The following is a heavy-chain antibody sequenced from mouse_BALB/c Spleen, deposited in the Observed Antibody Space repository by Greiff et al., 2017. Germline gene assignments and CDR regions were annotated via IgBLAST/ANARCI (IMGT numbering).Heavy chain of an antibody. D-gene: IGHD1-1*01. CDR2: IYWDDDK. Sequence: VKLMESGPGILQPSQTLSLTCSFSGFSLSTSGMGVSWIRQPSGKGLEWLAHIYWDDDKRYNPSLKSRLTISKDTSRNQVFLKITSVDTADTATYYFARRGHYGSSPYFDYWGQGTTLTVSS. CDR3: ARRGHYGSSPYFDY. J-gene: IGHJ2*01. CDR1: GFSLSTSGMG. V-gene: IGHV8-12*01.